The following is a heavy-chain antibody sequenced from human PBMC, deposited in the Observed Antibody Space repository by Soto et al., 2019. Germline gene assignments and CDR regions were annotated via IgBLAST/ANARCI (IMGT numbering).Heavy chain of an antibody. CDR1: ADTFNSYS. D-gene: IGHD4-17*01. CDR3: ARSLEGTTVTNWFDP. J-gene: IGHJ5*02. V-gene: IGHV1-69*01. Sequence: QVQLVQSGAEVKKPGSSVKVSCKASADTFNSYSLSWLRQAPGQRLEWMGGITPVFGTADYAQSFEDRLTITAGDSTSTVYMQLSSMSTDDTAVYYCARSLEGTTVTNWFDPWGQGALVTVSS. CDR2: ITPVFGTA.